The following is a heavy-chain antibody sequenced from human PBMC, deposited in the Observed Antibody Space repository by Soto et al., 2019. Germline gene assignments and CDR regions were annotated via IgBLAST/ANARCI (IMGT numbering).Heavy chain of an antibody. CDR2: ISYDGSKK. CDR3: AKDGEN. Sequence: QVQLVESGGGVVQPGRSLRLSCAASGFTFSNYGMHWVRQAPGKGLEWVAVISYDGSKKYYVDSVKGRFTVSRDNSKNTVYLEMINLKAEETAVYYCAKDGENWGQGTLVTVSS. V-gene: IGHV3-30*18. CDR1: GFTFSNYG. J-gene: IGHJ4*02. D-gene: IGHD3-10*01.